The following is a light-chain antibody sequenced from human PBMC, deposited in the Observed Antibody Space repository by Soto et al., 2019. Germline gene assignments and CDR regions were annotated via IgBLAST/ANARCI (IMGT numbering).Light chain of an antibody. CDR3: QQDNSYRA. J-gene: IGKJ1*01. CDR1: QRISNW. V-gene: IGKV1-5*03. Sequence: DIQMTQSPSTLSASVGDRVTITCRASQRISNWLACHQQKPGKAPKLLVYKASRLESGVPSRFSGSGSGPEFTLTISSLPPDDFATYYCQQDNSYRAFGQGTKVDI. CDR2: KAS.